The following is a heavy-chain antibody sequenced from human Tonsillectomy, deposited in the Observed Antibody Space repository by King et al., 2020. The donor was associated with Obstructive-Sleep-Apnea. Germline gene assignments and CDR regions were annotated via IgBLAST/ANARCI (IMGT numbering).Heavy chain of an antibody. J-gene: IGHJ4*02. CDR3: ATRDVHRVMVAFDY. CDR1: GGSISSGGYY. CDR2: IFYSGNT. Sequence: VQLQESGPGLVKPSQTLSLTCTVSGGSISSGGYYWSWIRQHPGKGLEWIGYIFYSGNTYYNPSLKSRVTMAVDTSKNQFSLKRSSVTAADTAVYYCATRDVHRVMVAFDYWGQGTLVTVSS. D-gene: IGHD5-18*01. V-gene: IGHV4-31*03.